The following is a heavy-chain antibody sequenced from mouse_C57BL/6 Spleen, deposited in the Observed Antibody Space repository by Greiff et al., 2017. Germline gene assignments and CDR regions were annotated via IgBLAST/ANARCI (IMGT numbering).Heavy chain of an antibody. Sequence: EVKLVESGGGLVQPGGSLSFSCAASGFTFTDYYMSWVRQPPGKALEWLGFIRHKANGYTTDYSASVKGRFTISRDNSQSIIYLQMNALRAEDSATYYCARLYGNYVWYFDVWGTGTTVTVSS. D-gene: IGHD2-1*01. CDR2: IRHKANGYTT. CDR1: GFTFTDYY. V-gene: IGHV7-3*01. CDR3: ARLYGNYVWYFDV. J-gene: IGHJ1*03.